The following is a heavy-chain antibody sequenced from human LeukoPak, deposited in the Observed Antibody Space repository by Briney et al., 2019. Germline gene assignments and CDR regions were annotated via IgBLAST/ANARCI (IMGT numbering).Heavy chain of an antibody. CDR1: GGTFSSYA. CDR3: AREGGPLRFLEWLPYYYYYMDV. J-gene: IGHJ6*03. CDR2: IIPIFGTA. Sequence: GASVKVSCKASGGTFSSYAISWVRQAPGQGLEWMGGIIPIFGTANYAQKFQGRVTITADKSTSTAHMELSSLRSEDTAVYYCAREGGPLRFLEWLPYYYYYMDVWGKGTTVTVSS. D-gene: IGHD3-3*01. V-gene: IGHV1-69*06.